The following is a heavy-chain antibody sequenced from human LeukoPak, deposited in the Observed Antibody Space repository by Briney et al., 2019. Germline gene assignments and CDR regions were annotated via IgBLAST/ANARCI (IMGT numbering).Heavy chain of an antibody. CDR2: VNPSGST. J-gene: IGHJ4*02. CDR3: ATRDY. Sequence: SETLSLTCTVYGGSFSAYYWSWIRQPPGKGLEWIGEVNPSGSTNYNPSLKSRVAMSVDASMSHFSLKLSSVTAADTAVYYCATRDYWGQGTLVTVSS. CDR1: GGSFSAYY. V-gene: IGHV4-34*01.